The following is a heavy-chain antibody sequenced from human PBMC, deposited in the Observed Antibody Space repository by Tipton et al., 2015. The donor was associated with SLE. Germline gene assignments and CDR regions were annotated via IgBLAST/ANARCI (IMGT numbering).Heavy chain of an antibody. J-gene: IGHJ4*02. CDR3: ARDPSYHFDNSGYTVFDY. Sequence: TLSLTCTVSGGSISNYYWSWIRQSPGKGLEWIGYIYDSGNSDYNPSLKSRVTISVDTSKNQFSLRLTSLTAADTAVYYCARDPSYHFDNSGYTVFDYWGQGTLVTVSS. CDR1: GGSISNYY. D-gene: IGHD3-22*01. CDR2: IYDSGNS. V-gene: IGHV4-59*01.